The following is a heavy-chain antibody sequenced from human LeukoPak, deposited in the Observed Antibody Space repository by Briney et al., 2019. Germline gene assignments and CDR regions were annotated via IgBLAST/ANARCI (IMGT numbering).Heavy chain of an antibody. CDR2: ISSRSSYI. J-gene: IGHJ4*02. Sequence: GGSLRLSCAASGFTFSSYSMNWVRQAPGKGLEWVSSISSRSSYIYYADSVKGRFTISRDNAKNSLYLQMNSLRAEDTAVYYCTKDRWCSSTSCPIDFWGQGTLVTVSS. CDR1: GFTFSSYS. V-gene: IGHV3-21*01. D-gene: IGHD2-2*01. CDR3: TKDRWCSSTSCPIDF.